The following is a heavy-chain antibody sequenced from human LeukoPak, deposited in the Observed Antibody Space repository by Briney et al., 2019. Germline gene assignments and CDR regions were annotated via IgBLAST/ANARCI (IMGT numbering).Heavy chain of an antibody. J-gene: IGHJ4*02. CDR1: GGSFSGYY. D-gene: IGHD3-10*01. CDR3: ARLWFGGYYFDY. Sequence: SETLSLTCAVYGGSFSGYYWSWIRQPPGKGLEWIGEINHSGSTNYNPSLKSRVTISVDTSKNQFSLKLSSVTAADTAVYYCARLWFGGYYFDYWGQGTLVTVS. CDR2: INHSGST. V-gene: IGHV4-34*01.